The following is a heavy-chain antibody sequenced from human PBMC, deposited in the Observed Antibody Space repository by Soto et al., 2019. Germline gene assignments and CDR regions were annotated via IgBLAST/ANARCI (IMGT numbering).Heavy chain of an antibody. V-gene: IGHV3-64D*08. D-gene: IGHD3-10*01. Sequence: PGGSLRLSCSVSGFTFSTYAMHWVRQAPGKGLDYVSAISSDGRNTYYADSVKGRFTISRDNSKNTLYLQMSSLRFEDAATYYCVRGGLLSPRGVYCCQTPLVTGS. CDR2: ISSDGRNT. J-gene: IGHJ4*02. CDR3: VRGGLLSPRGVY. CDR1: GFTFSTYA.